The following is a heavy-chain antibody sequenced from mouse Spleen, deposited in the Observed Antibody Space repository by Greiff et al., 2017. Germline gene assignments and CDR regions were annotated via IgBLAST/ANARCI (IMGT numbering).Heavy chain of an antibody. D-gene: IGHD2-1*01. V-gene: IGHV1-9*01. J-gene: IGHJ1*01. Sequence: VQLQESGAELMKPGASVKISCKAPGYTFSSYWIEWVKQRPGHGLEWIGEILPGSGSTNYNEKFKGKATFTADTSSNTAYMQLSSLTSEDSAVYYCARGGYGNYPYWYFDVWGAGTTVTVSS. CDR2: ILPGSGST. CDR1: GYTFSSYW. CDR3: ARGGYGNYPYWYFDV.